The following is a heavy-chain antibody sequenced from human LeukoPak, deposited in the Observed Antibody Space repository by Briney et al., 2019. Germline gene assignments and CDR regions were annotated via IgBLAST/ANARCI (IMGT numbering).Heavy chain of an antibody. V-gene: IGHV3-48*04. J-gene: IGHJ4*02. CDR1: GFTFSSYS. Sequence: PGGSLRLSCAASGFTFSSYSMNWVRQAPGQGLEWVSYISSSSSTIYYADSVKGRFTVSRDNAKNTLYLQMTSLRADDTAVYYCAREFADSWGQGTLVIVSS. CDR2: ISSSSSTI. CDR3: AREFADS.